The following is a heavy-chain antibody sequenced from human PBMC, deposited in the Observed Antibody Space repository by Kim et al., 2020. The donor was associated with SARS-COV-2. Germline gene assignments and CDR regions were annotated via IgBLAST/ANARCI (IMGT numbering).Heavy chain of an antibody. V-gene: IGHV4-39*01. D-gene: IGHD5-18*01. CDR1: GGSISSSTYY. CDR2: IYYSGRT. CDR3: ARVGYRNGYSTYVDY. J-gene: IGHJ4*02. Sequence: SETLSLTCTVSGGSISSSTYYWGWIRQPPGKGLERIATIYYSGRTFYTPSLKSRVTISVDTSKDQFSLKLSSVTAADTAVHYCARVGYRNGYSTYVDYWGQGTLVSVSS.